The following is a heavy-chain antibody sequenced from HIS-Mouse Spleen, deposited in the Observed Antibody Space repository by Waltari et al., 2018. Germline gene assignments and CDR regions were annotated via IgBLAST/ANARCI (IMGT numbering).Heavy chain of an antibody. D-gene: IGHD6-13*01. CDR2: IYYSGST. V-gene: IGHV4-39*07. CDR3: AREIPYSSSWYDWYFDL. J-gene: IGHJ2*01. Sequence: QLQLQASGPGLVKPSETLSLSCTVSGGSISSSCYDWGWIRQPPGKGLEWIGSIYYSGSTYYNPSLKSRVTISVDTSKNQFSLKLSSVTAADTAVYYCAREIPYSSSWYDWYFDLWGRGTLVTVSS. CDR1: GGSISSSCYD.